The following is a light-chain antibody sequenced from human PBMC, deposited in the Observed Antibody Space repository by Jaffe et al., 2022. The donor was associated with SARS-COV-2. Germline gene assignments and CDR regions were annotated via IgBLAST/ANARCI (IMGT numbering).Light chain of an antibody. Sequence: DIQMTQSPSSLSASVGDRVTITCRAGQTINRFLNWYQQKPGKAPKLLIYAASSLQSGVPSRFSGSGSGTDFSLTISSLQPEDFATYFCQQSYRTPFSFGPGTKVDI. V-gene: IGKV1-39*01. CDR3: QQSYRTPFS. J-gene: IGKJ3*01. CDR2: AAS. CDR1: QTINRF.